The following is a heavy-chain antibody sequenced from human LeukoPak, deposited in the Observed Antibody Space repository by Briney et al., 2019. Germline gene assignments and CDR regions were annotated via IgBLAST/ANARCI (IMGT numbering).Heavy chain of an antibody. CDR2: ISGSGGST. D-gene: IGHD3-22*01. V-gene: IGHV3-23*01. CDR1: GFTFSSYA. Sequence: PGGSLRLSCAASGFTFSSYAMSWVRQAPEKGLEWVSAISGSGGSTYYADSVKGRFTISRDNAKNSLYLQMNSLRAEDTAVYYCARDENYYDSSGTPGYWGQGTLVTVSS. J-gene: IGHJ4*02. CDR3: ARDENYYDSSGTPGY.